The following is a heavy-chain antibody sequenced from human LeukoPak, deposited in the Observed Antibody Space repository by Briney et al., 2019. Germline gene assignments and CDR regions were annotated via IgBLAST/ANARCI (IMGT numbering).Heavy chain of an antibody. Sequence: GGSLRLSCAASGFTFSGYSMNWVRQAPGKGLEWVSSISSSSSYIYYADSVKGRFTISRDNAKNTLYLQMNSLRAEDTAVYYCARAALYGSGSYYNWGDAFDIWGQGTMVTVSS. D-gene: IGHD3-10*01. CDR3: ARAALYGSGSYYNWGDAFDI. J-gene: IGHJ3*02. CDR2: ISSSSSYI. V-gene: IGHV3-21*01. CDR1: GFTFSGYS.